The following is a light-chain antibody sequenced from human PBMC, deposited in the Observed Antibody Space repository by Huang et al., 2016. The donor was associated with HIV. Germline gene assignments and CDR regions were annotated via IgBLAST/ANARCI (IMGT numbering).Light chain of an antibody. V-gene: IGKV1-27*01. CDR1: QGIGNY. Sequence: DIQMTQSPSSLSASVGDRVTITCRASQGIGNYLAWYQQKPGKVPHLLLYAASTLQPGVPSRFSGSGSGTDFTLTISSLQPEDVASYYCQKYNSAPLTFAGGTKVEI. CDR3: QKYNSAPLT. CDR2: AAS. J-gene: IGKJ4*01.